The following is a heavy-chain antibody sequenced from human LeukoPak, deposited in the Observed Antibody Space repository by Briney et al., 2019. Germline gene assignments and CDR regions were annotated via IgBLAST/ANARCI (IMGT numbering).Heavy chain of an antibody. Sequence: GSLRLSCAASGFTFSGYAMSWVRQAPGKGLEWVSAISGSGGSTYYADSVKGRFTISRDNSKNTLYLQMNSLRAEDTAVYYCAKDRGSDYYFDYWGQGTLVTVSS. V-gene: IGHV3-23*01. CDR3: AKDRGSDYYFDY. J-gene: IGHJ4*02. CDR2: ISGSGGST. D-gene: IGHD1-26*01. CDR1: GFTFSGYA.